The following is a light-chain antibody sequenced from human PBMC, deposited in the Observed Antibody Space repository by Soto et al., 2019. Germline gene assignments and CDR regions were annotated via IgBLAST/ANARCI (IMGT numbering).Light chain of an antibody. CDR3: QQYNNWLIT. CDR2: GAS. Sequence: EIVMTQSPATLSVSPGERATLSCRASQSISSNLAWYQQKPGQAPRLLIYGASTRAAVIPARFSGSGSGTEFALTISSLQSEDFAVYYCQQYNNWLITFGGGTKVEIK. CDR1: QSISSN. J-gene: IGKJ4*01. V-gene: IGKV3-15*01.